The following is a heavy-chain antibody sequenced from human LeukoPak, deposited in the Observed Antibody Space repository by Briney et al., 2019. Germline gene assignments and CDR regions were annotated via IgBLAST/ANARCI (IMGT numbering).Heavy chain of an antibody. Sequence: ETLSLTCAVYGASFSGDYWSWIRQPPGKGLEWIGDIKESVSPDYHPSLKSRVTMSVDTSNNHFSLRLTSLTAADTAVYYCARNFDSWGQGTLVTVSS. CDR1: GASFSGDY. J-gene: IGHJ5*01. CDR3: ARNFDS. CDR2: IKESVSP. V-gene: IGHV4-34*01.